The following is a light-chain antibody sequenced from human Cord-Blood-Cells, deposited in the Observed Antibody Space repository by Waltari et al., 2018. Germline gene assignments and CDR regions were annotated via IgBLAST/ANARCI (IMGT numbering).Light chain of an antibody. J-gene: IGKJ1*01. CDR2: DAS. V-gene: IGKV1-5*01. Sequence: DIQMTQSPPTLSASVGDRVTITCRASQSISSWLAWYPQKPGKAPKLLIYDASSLESGVPSRFSGSGSGTEFTLTISSLQPDDFATYYCQQYNSYPWTFGQGTKVEIK. CDR1: QSISSW. CDR3: QQYNSYPWT.